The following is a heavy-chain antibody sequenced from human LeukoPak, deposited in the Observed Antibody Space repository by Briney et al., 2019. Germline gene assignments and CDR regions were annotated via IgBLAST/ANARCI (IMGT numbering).Heavy chain of an antibody. V-gene: IGHV4-34*01. CDR2: INHSGST. CDR3: ATDRYDFWSGPGDYFDY. CDR1: GGSFSGYY. J-gene: IGHJ4*02. D-gene: IGHD3-3*01. Sequence: SETLSLTCAVYGGSFSGYYWSWIRQPPGKGLEWIGEINHSGSTNYNPSLKSRVTISVDRSKNQFSLKLSSVTAADTAVYYCATDRYDFWSGPGDYFDYWGQGTLVTVSS.